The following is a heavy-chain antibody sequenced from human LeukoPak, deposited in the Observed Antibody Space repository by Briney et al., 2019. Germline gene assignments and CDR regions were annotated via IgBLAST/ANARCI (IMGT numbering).Heavy chain of an antibody. V-gene: IGHV4-34*01. CDR3: ARVVVPAATDY. D-gene: IGHD2-2*01. Sequence: SETLSLTCAVCGGSFSGYYWSWIRQPPGKGLEWIGEINHSGSTNYNPSLKSRVTISVDTSKNQFSLKLGSVTAADTAVYYCARVVVPAATDYWGQGTLVTVSS. J-gene: IGHJ4*02. CDR1: GGSFSGYY. CDR2: INHSGST.